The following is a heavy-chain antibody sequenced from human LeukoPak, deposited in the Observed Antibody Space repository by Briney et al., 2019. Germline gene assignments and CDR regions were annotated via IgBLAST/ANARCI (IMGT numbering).Heavy chain of an antibody. CDR1: GFTFNIYA. CDR2: ISNSASDT. J-gene: IGHJ4*02. CDR3: AKDARVRGRSTFDY. D-gene: IGHD3-10*01. V-gene: IGHV3-23*01. Sequence: PGGSLRLSCAASGFTFNIYAMSWVRQAPGKGLDWVSDISNSASDTYYADSVKGRFTISRDNYKNILYLQMNSLRAEDTAVYYCAKDARVRGRSTFDYWGQGTLVTVSS.